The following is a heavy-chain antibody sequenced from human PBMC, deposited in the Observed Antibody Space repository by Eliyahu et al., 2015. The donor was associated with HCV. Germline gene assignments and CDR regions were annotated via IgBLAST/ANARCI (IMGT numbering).Heavy chain of an antibody. D-gene: IGHD4-17*01. CDR2: ISSSSSYI. CDR3: ARDTPTTVTTFHKYFQH. CDR1: GFTFSSYS. Sequence: EVQLVESGGGLVKPGGSLRLSCAASGFTFSSYSMNWVRQAPGKXLEWVSSISSSSSYIYYADSVKGRFTISRDNAKNSLYLQMNXLRAEDTAVYYCARDTPTTVTTFHKYFQHWGQGTLVTVSS. V-gene: IGHV3-21*01. J-gene: IGHJ1*01.